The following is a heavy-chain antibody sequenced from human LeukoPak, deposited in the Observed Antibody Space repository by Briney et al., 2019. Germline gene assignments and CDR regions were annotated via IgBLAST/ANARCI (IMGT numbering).Heavy chain of an antibody. Sequence: PSETLSLTCAVSGYSISSGYYWGWIRQPPGKGLECIGSIYHSGSIYYNPSLKSRVTISVDTSKNQFSLKLSSVTAADTAVYYCARGYYDSSGYYWNYFDYWGQGTLVTVSS. CDR1: GYSISSGYY. D-gene: IGHD3-22*01. CDR2: IYHSGSI. V-gene: IGHV4-38-2*01. J-gene: IGHJ4*02. CDR3: ARGYYDSSGYYWNYFDY.